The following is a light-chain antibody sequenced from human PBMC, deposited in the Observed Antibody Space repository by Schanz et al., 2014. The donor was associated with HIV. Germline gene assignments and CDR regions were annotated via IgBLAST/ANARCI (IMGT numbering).Light chain of an antibody. CDR2: EVT. Sequence: QSALTQPPSASGSPGQSVTISCTGTSSDVGGYNYVSWYQQHPGKAPQLMIYEVTKRPSGVPDRFSGSKSGNTASLTVSGLQAEDEADYYCSSYAGNNNGVFGGGTKLTVL. CDR1: SSDVGGYNY. V-gene: IGLV2-8*01. CDR3: SSYAGNNNGV. J-gene: IGLJ3*02.